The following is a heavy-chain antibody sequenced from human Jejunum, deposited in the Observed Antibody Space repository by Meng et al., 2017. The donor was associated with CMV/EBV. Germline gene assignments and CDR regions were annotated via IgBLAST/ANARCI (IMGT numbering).Heavy chain of an antibody. J-gene: IGHJ4*02. Sequence: CQASGYRFSHYWIGWVRQMPGKGLDWMGIIYSDDSDTKYSPSFQGQVSISVDKSINTAYLHWSSLKASDTAIYYCVISHYHLPIQIDSWGQGTLVTVSS. CDR3: VISHYHLPIQIDS. CDR1: GYRFSHYW. D-gene: IGHD2-2*01. V-gene: IGHV5-51*01. CDR2: IYSDDSDT.